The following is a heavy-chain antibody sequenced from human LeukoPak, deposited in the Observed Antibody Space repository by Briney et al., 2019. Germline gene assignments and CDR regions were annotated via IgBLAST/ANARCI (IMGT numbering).Heavy chain of an antibody. D-gene: IGHD3-3*01. CDR1: GFTFNNYY. V-gene: IGHV3-11*04. Sequence: GGSLRLSCAASGFTFNNYYMSWIRRAPGKGLEWISYISISGYSTYYADSVKGRFTISRDNAKNSLYLQMNSLGPEDTAFYYCARRYDFWSGYYGWFDPWGQGTLVTVSS. J-gene: IGHJ5*02. CDR3: ARRYDFWSGYYGWFDP. CDR2: ISISGYST.